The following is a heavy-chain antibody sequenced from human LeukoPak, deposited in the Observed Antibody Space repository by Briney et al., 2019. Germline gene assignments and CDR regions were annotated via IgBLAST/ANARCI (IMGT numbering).Heavy chain of an antibody. Sequence: ASVKVSCKASGGTFSSYAISWVRQAPGQGLEWMGRIIPILGIANYAQKFQGRVTITADKSTSTAYMELSSLRSEDTAVYYCARMYSSPNWFDPWGQGTLVTVSS. CDR2: IIPILGIA. CDR3: ARMYSSPNWFDP. CDR1: GGTFSSYA. V-gene: IGHV1-69*04. J-gene: IGHJ5*02. D-gene: IGHD6-13*01.